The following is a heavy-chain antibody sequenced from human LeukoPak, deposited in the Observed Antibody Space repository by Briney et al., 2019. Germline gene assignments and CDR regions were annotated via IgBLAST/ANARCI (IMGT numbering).Heavy chain of an antibody. D-gene: IGHD3-22*01. CDR1: GYTFTGYY. J-gene: IGHJ5*02. CDR2: INPNSGGT. V-gene: IGHV1-2*02. Sequence: ASVKVPCKASGYTFTGYYMHWVRQAPGQGLEWMGWINPNSGGTNYAQKFQGRVTMTRDTSISTAYVELSRLRSDDTAVYYCARGNYDGTGYYPGNWFDPWGQGTLVTVSS. CDR3: ARGNYDGTGYYPGNWFDP.